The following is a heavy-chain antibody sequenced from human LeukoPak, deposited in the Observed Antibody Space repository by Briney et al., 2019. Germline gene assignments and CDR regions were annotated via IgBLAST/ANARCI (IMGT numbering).Heavy chain of an antibody. D-gene: IGHD3-9*01. CDR2: IYTSGST. J-gene: IGHJ4*02. Sequence: PSETLSLTCTVSGGSISSGSYYWSWIRQPAGKGLEWIWRIYTSGSTNYNPSLKSRVTISVDTSKNQFSLKPSSVTAADTAVYYCARDNRDILTGYTAVFDYWGQGTLVTVSS. V-gene: IGHV4-61*02. CDR3: ARDNRDILTGYTAVFDY. CDR1: GGSISSGSYY.